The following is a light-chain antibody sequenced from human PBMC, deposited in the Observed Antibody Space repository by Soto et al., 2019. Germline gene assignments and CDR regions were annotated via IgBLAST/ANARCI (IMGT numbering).Light chain of an antibody. V-gene: IGLV2-14*01. CDR3: CSYAGTSTFV. Sequence: QSALTQPASVSGSPGQSITISCTGYIHYDFVSWYQQHPGTAPKLVIYEVSNRPSGTSDRFSGSKSGHTASLTISGLQADDEADYHCCSYAGTSTFVFGSGTKVTVL. CDR2: EVS. J-gene: IGLJ1*01. CDR1: IHYDF.